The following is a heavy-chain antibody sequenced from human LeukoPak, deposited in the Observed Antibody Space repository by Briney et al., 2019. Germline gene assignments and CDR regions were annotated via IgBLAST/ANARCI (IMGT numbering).Heavy chain of an antibody. D-gene: IGHD3-3*01. J-gene: IGHJ6*03. CDR3: ARDEGYDFWSGRVAYYYYYMDV. CDR1: GGTFSSYT. CDR2: VIPILGIA. Sequence: ASVKVSCKASGGTFSSYTIGWVRQAPGQGLEWMGRVIPILGIANYPQKFQSRVTITADKSTSTAYMELSSLRSEDTAVYYCARDEGYDFWSGRVAYYYYYMDVWGKGTTVTVSS. V-gene: IGHV1-69*04.